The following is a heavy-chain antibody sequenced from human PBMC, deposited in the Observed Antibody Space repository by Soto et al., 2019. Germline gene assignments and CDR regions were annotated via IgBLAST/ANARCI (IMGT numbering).Heavy chain of an antibody. V-gene: IGHV4-31*03. CDR1: GVSIRSGDYY. Sequence: SETLSLTCTVSGVSIRSGDYYWSWIRQHPGKGLEWIGYIYYSGSTYYNPSLKSRVTMSVDTSKNQFSLKLSSATAADTAVYYCARVATTHGSGSYYNKEYWGQGALVTVSS. J-gene: IGHJ4*02. D-gene: IGHD3-10*01. CDR2: IYYSGST. CDR3: ARVATTHGSGSYYNKEY.